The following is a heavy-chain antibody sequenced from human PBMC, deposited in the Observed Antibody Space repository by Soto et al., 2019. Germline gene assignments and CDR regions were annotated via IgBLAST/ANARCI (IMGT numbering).Heavy chain of an antibody. CDR3: ARVADMVSPHMDV. CDR1: GGSISSYY. D-gene: IGHD5-18*01. V-gene: IGHV4-59*01. Sequence: PSETLSLTCTVSGGSISSYYWSWIRQPPGKGLEWIGYIYYSGSTNYNPSLKSRVTISVDTSKNQFSLKLSSVTAADTAVYYCARVADMVSPHMDVWGKGTTVTVSS. CDR2: IYYSGST. J-gene: IGHJ6*03.